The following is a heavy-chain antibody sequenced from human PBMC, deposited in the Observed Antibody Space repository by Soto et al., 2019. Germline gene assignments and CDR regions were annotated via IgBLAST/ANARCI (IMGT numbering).Heavy chain of an antibody. CDR1: GDSISSYY. D-gene: IGHD3-22*01. J-gene: IGHJ4*02. CDR3: ALRSMAVVPEY. CDR2: LYYGRSA. V-gene: IGHV4-59*01. Sequence: QVQLQESGPGLVKPSETLSLTCAVSGDSISSYYCMWIRQPPGKGLESIGYLYYGRSANYNPSLKSRVTFSVDTSTNQCSLKLSSMTAADTAVYYCALRSMAVVPEYWGQGTLVTVSS.